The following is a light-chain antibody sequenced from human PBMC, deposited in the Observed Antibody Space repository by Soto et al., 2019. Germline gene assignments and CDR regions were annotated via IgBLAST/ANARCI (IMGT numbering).Light chain of an antibody. CDR2: EVS. Sequence: DIQMTQSPSTRFVSVGDTVTITCRASQSINKWLAWYQQKPGRAPKLLIYEVSTLESGVPSRFSGSGSGTEFTLTISSLQPDDIATYYFQQYNSFFGQGTKLEIK. CDR1: QSINKW. J-gene: IGKJ2*01. V-gene: IGKV1-5*03. CDR3: QQYNSF.